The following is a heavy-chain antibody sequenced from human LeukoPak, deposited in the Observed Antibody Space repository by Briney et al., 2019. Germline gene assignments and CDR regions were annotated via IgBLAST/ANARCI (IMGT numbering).Heavy chain of an antibody. V-gene: IGHV4-39*07. Sequence: SETLSLTCTVSGGSIISSDYHWGWVRQPPGKGLEWIGTISYSGNTDYNPSLRSRVTISVDTSKNQFSLKLSSVTAADTAVYYCARRIPGHAFDIWGQGTMVTVSS. CDR2: ISYSGNT. J-gene: IGHJ3*02. CDR1: GGSIISSDYH. D-gene: IGHD2/OR15-2a*01. CDR3: ARRIPGHAFDI.